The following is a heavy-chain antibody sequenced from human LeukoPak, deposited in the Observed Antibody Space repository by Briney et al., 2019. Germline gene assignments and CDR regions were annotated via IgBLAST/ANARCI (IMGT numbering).Heavy chain of an antibody. CDR1: GGSISSGSYY. CDR3: AGCSTSGGSYYYYMDV. J-gene: IGHJ6*03. V-gene: IGHV4-61*02. CDR2: IYTSGST. D-gene: IGHD6-13*01. Sequence: SETLSLTCTVSGGSISSGSYYWSWIRQPAGKGLEWIGRIYTSGSTNYNPSLKSRVTISVDTSKNQFSLKLSSVTAADTAVYYCAGCSTSGGSYYYYMDVWGKGTTVTVSS.